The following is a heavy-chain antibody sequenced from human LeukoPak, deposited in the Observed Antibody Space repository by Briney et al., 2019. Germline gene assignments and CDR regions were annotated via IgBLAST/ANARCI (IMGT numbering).Heavy chain of an antibody. V-gene: IGHV3-72*01. CDR2: NRDKSKSYTT. J-gene: IGHJ3*02. D-gene: IGHD3-22*01. Sequence: GGSLRLSCAASGFTVSDHYIDWVRQAPGKGLEWVGRNRDKSKSYTTDYAASVRGRFTISRGDSKNSLYLQMYSLKTEDTAVYFCTRPSYYDSRGYSTNGFDIWGQGTMVTVSS. CDR3: TRPSYYDSRGYSTNGFDI. CDR1: GFTVSDHY.